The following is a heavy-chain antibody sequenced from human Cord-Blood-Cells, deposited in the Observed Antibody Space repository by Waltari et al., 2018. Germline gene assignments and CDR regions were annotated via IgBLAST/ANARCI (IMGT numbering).Heavy chain of an antibody. V-gene: IGHV1-69*06. CDR1: GGTFSSYA. CDR2: IIPIFGTA. J-gene: IGHJ3*02. CDR3: ARGGGGDHNWDDAFDI. Sequence: QVQLVQSGAEVKKPGSSVKVSCKASGGTFSSYAISWVRQAPGQGLEWMGGIIPIFGTANYAQKFRGRVTITADKSTSTAYRGLSSLRSEERAVYYCARGGGGDHNWDDAFDIWGQGTMVTVSS. D-gene: IGHD1-20*01.